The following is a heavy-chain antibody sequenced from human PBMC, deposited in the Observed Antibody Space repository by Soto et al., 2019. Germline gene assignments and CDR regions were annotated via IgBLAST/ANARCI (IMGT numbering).Heavy chain of an antibody. J-gene: IGHJ4*02. CDR2: IYNRGST. CDR1: GNAITSYY. V-gene: IGHV4-4*08. CDR3: AKDSHWGIISPTHDH. D-gene: IGHD3-16*01. Sequence: QVQLQESGPGLVKPSETLSLSCSVSGNAITSYYWSWIRQPPGEPPEWIGYIYNRGSTNYNPSLKSRVTISQDMSKNQFSLRLSSVTAADTAIYYCAKDSHWGIISPTHDHWGQGTLVTVSS.